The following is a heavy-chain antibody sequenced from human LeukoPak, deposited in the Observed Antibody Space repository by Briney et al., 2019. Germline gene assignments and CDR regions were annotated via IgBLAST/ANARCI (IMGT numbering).Heavy chain of an antibody. J-gene: IGHJ6*03. CDR3: AKDYTPRRYYYYMDV. D-gene: IGHD2-15*01. CDR1: GFTFDDYA. CDR2: ISWNSGSI. V-gene: IGHV3-9*01. Sequence: GGSLRLSCAASGFTFDDYAMHWVRQAPGKGLEWVSGISWNSGSIGYADSVKGRFTISRDNAKNSLYLQTNSLRAEDTALYYCAKDYTPRRYYYYMDVWGKGTTVTVSS.